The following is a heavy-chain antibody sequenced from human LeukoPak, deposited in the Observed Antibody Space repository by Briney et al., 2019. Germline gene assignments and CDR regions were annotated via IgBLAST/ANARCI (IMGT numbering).Heavy chain of an antibody. CDR1: GFTFSSYS. D-gene: IGHD3-9*01. J-gene: IGHJ4*02. CDR3: AREALTGYYTAFDY. CDR2: ITSSRSYI. V-gene: IGHV3-21*01. Sequence: GGSLRHSCAASGFTFSSYSMNWVRQAPGKGLEWVSSITSSRSYIYYADSVKGRFTISRDNAKNSLYLQMNSLRAEDTAVYYCAREALTGYYTAFDYWGQGTLVTVSS.